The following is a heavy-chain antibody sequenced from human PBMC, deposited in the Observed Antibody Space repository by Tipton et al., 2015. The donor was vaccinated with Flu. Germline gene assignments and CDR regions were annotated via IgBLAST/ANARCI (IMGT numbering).Heavy chain of an antibody. Sequence: TLSLTCAVSGYSISSGYYWGWIRQPPGKGLEWIGSIYHSGSTYYNPSLKSRVTISVDTSKNQFSLKLSSVTAADTAVYYCAGQVDTAMAAGYWGEETLVTVSS. J-gene: IGHJ4*02. CDR3: AGQVDTAMAAGY. CDR2: IYHSGST. CDR1: GYSISSGYY. V-gene: IGHV4-38-2*01. D-gene: IGHD5-18*01.